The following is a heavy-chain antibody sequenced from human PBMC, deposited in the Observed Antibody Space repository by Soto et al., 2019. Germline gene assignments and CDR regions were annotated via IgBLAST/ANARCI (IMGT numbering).Heavy chain of an antibody. CDR1: GYTFTSYY. Sequence: QVQLVQSGAEVKKPGASVKVSCKASGYTFTSYYMHWVRQAPGQGLEWMGIINPSGGSTSYAQKFQGRVPMTRDTSTSTVYMELSSLRSEDTAVYYCARARLTSCSGGSCYFNYWGQGTLVTVSS. V-gene: IGHV1-46*01. D-gene: IGHD2-15*01. CDR2: INPSGGST. CDR3: ARARLTSCSGGSCYFNY. J-gene: IGHJ4*02.